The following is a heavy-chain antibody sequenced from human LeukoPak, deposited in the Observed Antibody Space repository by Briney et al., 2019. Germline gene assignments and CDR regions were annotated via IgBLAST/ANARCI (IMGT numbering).Heavy chain of an antibody. CDR2: IIPIFGIA. CDR3: ARDGRVVPAAPYSGYLDY. V-gene: IGHV1-69*04. D-gene: IGHD2-2*01. J-gene: IGHJ4*02. CDR1: GGTFSSYA. Sequence: ASVKVSCKASGGTFSSYAISWVRQAPGQGLEWMGRIIPIFGIANYAQKFQGRVTFTADKSTSTAYMELSSLRSEDTAVYYCARDGRVVPAAPYSGYLDYWGQGTLVTVSS.